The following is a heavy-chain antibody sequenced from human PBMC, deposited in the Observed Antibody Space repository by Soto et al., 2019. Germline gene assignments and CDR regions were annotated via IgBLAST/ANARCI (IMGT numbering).Heavy chain of an antibody. CDR3: ARGAACCTKGVGCALLGGGLDV. V-gene: IGHV1-8*01. D-gene: IGHD2-8*01. Sequence: QVQLVQSGAEVKKPGASVKVSCKASGYTFTSYDINWVRQATGQGLEWMGWMNPNSGNTGYAQKCKGRVFMTRNDYTSTAYLELSRVRSEDTAVYYGARGAACCTKGVGCALLGGGLDVWGQGTTVTVSS. CDR2: MNPNSGNT. CDR1: GYTFTSYD. J-gene: IGHJ6*02.